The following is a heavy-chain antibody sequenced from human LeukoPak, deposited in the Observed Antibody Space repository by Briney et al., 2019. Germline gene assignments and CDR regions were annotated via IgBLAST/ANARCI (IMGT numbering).Heavy chain of an antibody. J-gene: IGHJ4*02. Sequence: GGSLRLSCAASGFTFSSYWMNWVRQAPGKGPEWVSSISSSSSYIYYADSVKGRFTISRDNAKNSLYLQMNSLRAEDTAVYYCATDISSTRPCYWGQGTLVTVSS. CDR1: GFTFSSYW. CDR3: ATDISSTRPCY. V-gene: IGHV3-21*01. D-gene: IGHD2-2*01. CDR2: ISSSSSYI.